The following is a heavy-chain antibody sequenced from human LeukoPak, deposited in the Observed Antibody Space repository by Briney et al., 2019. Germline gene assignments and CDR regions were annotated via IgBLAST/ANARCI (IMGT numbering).Heavy chain of an antibody. CDR1: GGSISSYY. D-gene: IGHD2-21*02. J-gene: IGHJ3*02. CDR2: IYTSGST. V-gene: IGHV4-4*07. Sequence: SETLSLTCSVSGGSISSYYWCWIRQPAGKGLEWIGRIYTSGSTNYNPSLKSRVTMSVDTSKNQFSLKLSSVTAADTAVYYCARAAIMQKDAFDIWGQGTMVTVSS. CDR3: ARAAIMQKDAFDI.